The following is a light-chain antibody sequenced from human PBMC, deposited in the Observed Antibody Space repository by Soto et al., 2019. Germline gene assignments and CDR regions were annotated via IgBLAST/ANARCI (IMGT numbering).Light chain of an antibody. CDR3: QQYASSPTWT. CDR1: QSAGNF. CDR2: GAS. J-gene: IGKJ1*01. V-gene: IGKV3-20*01. Sequence: EIVLTQSPATLSLSPGETASLSCRASQSAGNFLAWYQQKPGQAPRLLIYGASSRATGIPDRFSGSGFGTDFTLTISRLEPEDFAVYYCQQYASSPTWTFGQGTKVDIK.